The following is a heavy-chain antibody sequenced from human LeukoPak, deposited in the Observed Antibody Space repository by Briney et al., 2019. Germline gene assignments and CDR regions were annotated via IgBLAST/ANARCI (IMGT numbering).Heavy chain of an antibody. J-gene: IGHJ6*04. CDR3: AELGITMIGGV. CDR2: ISSSGSTI. CDR1: GFTFSSYE. V-gene: IGHV3-48*03. Sequence: GALSLSCAASGFTFSSYEMNWVRQAPGKGLEWVSYISSSGSTIYYADSVKGRFTISRDNAKNSLYLQMNSLRAEDTAVYYCAELGITMIGGVWGKGTTVTISS. D-gene: IGHD3-10*02.